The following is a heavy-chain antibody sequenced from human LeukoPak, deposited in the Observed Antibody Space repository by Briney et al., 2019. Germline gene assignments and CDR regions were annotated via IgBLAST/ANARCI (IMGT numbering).Heavy chain of an antibody. J-gene: IGHJ4*02. CDR1: GGSFSGYY. V-gene: IGHV4-34*01. Sequence: SETLSLTCAVYGGSFSGYYWSWIRQPPGKGLEWIGEINHSGSTNYNPSLKSRVTISVDTSKNQFSLKLSSVTAADTAAYYCARGGRLRSFDYWGQGTLVTVSS. CDR2: INHSGST. CDR3: ARGGRLRSFDY.